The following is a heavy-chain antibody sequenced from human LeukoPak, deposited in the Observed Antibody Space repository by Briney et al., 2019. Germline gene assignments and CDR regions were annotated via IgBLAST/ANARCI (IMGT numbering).Heavy chain of an antibody. Sequence: ASVKVSRKAAGYTFTSYDINWVRQATGQGLEWMGWMNPNSGNTGYAQKFQGRVTMTRNTSISTAYMELSSLRSEDTAVYYCARGLYYYDSSGYQPDYWGQGTLVTVSS. V-gene: IGHV1-8*01. CDR2: MNPNSGNT. CDR3: ARGLYYYDSSGYQPDY. J-gene: IGHJ4*02. D-gene: IGHD3-22*01. CDR1: GYTFTSYD.